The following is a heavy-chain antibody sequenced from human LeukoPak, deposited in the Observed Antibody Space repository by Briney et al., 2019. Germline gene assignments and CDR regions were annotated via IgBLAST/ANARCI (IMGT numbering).Heavy chain of an antibody. CDR2: ITPNSGGT. CDR1: GYTFAAYY. CDR3: ARATEFDY. Sequence: GASVTASCKTSGYTFAAYYIHWVRQAPGQGLEWMGWITPNSGGTNYAQKFQGRVTMTRDTSISTAYMELSILRSDDTAVYYCARATEFDYWGQGTLVTVSS. J-gene: IGHJ4*02. V-gene: IGHV1-2*02.